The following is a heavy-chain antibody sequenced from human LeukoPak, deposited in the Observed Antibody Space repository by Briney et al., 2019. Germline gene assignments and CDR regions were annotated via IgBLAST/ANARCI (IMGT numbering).Heavy chain of an antibody. CDR3: ARGYGDYYWSFDL. D-gene: IGHD4-17*01. CDR2: ISPSGGST. J-gene: IGHJ2*01. Sequence: ASVKVSCKAFGYTFTSNYMHWVRQAPGQGPEWMGVISPSGGSTTYAQKFQGRVTLTRDMSTSTDYLELRSLRSDDTAVYYCARGYGDYYWSFDLWGRGTLVTVSS. V-gene: IGHV1-46*01. CDR1: GYTFTSNY.